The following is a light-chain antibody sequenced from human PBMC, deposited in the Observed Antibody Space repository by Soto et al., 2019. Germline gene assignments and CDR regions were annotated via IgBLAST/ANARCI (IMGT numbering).Light chain of an antibody. CDR1: QGISNY. CDR2: AAS. Sequence: DIQVTQNPSAMSASVGDRVTITCRASQGISNYLAWFQQKPGKVPERLIYAASNLQSGVPSRFSGSGSGTEFTLTISSLQPEDFASYYCPQHASYLPPSGQGSK. CDR3: PQHASYLPP. V-gene: IGKV1-17*03. J-gene: IGKJ1*01.